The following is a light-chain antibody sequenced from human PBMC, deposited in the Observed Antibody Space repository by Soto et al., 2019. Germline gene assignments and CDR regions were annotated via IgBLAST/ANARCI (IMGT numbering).Light chain of an antibody. CDR3: SLYTSSSSYV. J-gene: IGLJ1*01. V-gene: IGLV2-14*03. CDR2: DVS. Sequence: QSVLPQPASVSGSPGQSITISCTGTSSDVGGYNYVSWYQHHPGKAPKLMIYDVSDRPSGVSNRFSGSKSGNTASLTISGLQAEDEAEYYCSLYTSSSSYVFGTGTKVTVL. CDR1: SSDVGGYNY.